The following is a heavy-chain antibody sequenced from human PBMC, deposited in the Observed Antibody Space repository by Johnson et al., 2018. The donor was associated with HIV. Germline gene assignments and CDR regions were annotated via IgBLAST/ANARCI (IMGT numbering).Heavy chain of an antibody. Sequence: VESGGGVERPGGSLRLSCGASGFTFSSYDMHWVRQAPGKGLEWVAVITYDGTKKYFSDSVKGRFTISRDNAKNSLYLQMNSLRAEDTAVYYCAPLGDAFDIWGQGTMVTVSS. J-gene: IGHJ3*02. CDR1: GFTFSSYD. D-gene: IGHD7-27*01. CDR2: ITYDGTKK. CDR3: APLGDAFDI. V-gene: IGHV3-30*03.